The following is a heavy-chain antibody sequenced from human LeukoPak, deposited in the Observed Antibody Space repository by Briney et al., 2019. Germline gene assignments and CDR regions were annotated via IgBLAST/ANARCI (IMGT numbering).Heavy chain of an antibody. D-gene: IGHD5-12*01. CDR1: GGSIRSYY. J-gene: IGHJ4*02. CDR2: IYYSGST. CDR3: AREYSGYDLQYFDY. V-gene: IGHV4-59*12. Sequence: SETLSLTCTVSGGSIRSYYWSWIRQPPGKGLEWIGYIYYSGSTNYNPSLKSRVTMSVDTSKNQFSLKLSSVTAADTAVYYCAREYSGYDLQYFDYWGQGTLVTVSS.